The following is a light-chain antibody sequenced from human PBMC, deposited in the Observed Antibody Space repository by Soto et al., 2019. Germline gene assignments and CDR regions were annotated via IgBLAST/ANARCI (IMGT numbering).Light chain of an antibody. V-gene: IGKV3-15*01. CDR2: GAS. J-gene: IGKJ1*01. CDR3: RQYNDWPPVT. Sequence: EIVMTQSPATLSVAPGERATLSCRASQRVSSNLAWYQQKPGQAPRLLIYGASTRATGIPARFSGSGSGTEFTLTISSLQSADFAVYYCRQYNDWPPVTFGQGTKVDIK. CDR1: QRVSSN.